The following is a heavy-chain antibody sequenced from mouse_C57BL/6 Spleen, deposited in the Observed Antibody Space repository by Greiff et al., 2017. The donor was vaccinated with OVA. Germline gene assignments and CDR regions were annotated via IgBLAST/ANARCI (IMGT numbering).Heavy chain of an antibody. J-gene: IGHJ1*03. CDR1: GYTFTSYW. D-gene: IGHD2-1*01. V-gene: IGHV1-69*01. CDR3: ARHYGNLYWYFDV. CDR2: IDPSDSYT. Sequence: QVQLQQPGAELVKPGASVKLSCKASGYTFTSYWMHWVKQRPGQGLEWIGEIDPSDSYTNYNQKFKGKSTLTVDKSSSTAYMQLSSLTSEDSAVYYCARHYGNLYWYFDVWGTGTTVTVSS.